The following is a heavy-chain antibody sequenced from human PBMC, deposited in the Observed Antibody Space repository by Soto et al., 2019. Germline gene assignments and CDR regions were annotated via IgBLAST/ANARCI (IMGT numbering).Heavy chain of an antibody. Sequence: QVQLVQSGAEVKKPGSSVKVSCKASGGTFSSYAISWVRQAPGQGLEWMGGIIPIFDTADYAQKFQGRVTMTADESTNTADRELSSLRSEDTAVYYCAGHSSGVPGYYYGMDVWGQGTTVTVSS. CDR2: IIPIFDTA. J-gene: IGHJ6*02. CDR3: AGHSSGVPGYYYGMDV. D-gene: IGHD3-22*01. CDR1: GGTFSSYA. V-gene: IGHV1-69*12.